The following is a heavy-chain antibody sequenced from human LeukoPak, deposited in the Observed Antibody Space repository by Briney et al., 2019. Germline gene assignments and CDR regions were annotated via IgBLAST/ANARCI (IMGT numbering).Heavy chain of an antibody. CDR1: GVSISAYY. Sequence: SETLSLTCTVSGVSISAYYWSWIRQPPGKGLGWIGDIHYSGTTNYYPSLRSRVTIALDTSKNQFSLKLNSVTAADTAVYYCARFGTSSSRFFDQWGQGTLVTVSS. J-gene: IGHJ4*02. D-gene: IGHD6-6*01. CDR3: ARFGTSSSRFFDQ. CDR2: IHYSGTT. V-gene: IGHV4-59*01.